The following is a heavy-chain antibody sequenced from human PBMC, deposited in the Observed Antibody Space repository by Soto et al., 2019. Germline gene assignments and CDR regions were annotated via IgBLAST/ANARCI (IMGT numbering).Heavy chain of an antibody. J-gene: IGHJ5*02. CDR2: IYYSGST. CDR1: GGSISSSSYY. Sequence: QLQLQESGPGLVKPSETLSLTCTVSGGSISSSSYYWGWIRQPPGKGLEWIGSIYYSGSTYYNPSLKSRVTISVDTSKNQFSLKLSSVTAADTAVYYCAREGDTNSGWYAVNWFDPWGQGTLVTVSS. V-gene: IGHV4-39*02. CDR3: AREGDTNSGWYAVNWFDP. D-gene: IGHD6-19*01.